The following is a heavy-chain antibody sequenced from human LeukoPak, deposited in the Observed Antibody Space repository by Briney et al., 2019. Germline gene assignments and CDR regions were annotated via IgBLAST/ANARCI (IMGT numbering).Heavy chain of an antibody. D-gene: IGHD5-12*01. CDR3: ARDSSGYDYY. Sequence: PGGSLRLSCAASGFTLSSYEMNWVRQAPGKGLEWVSVISSAGATYYADSVQGRFTISRDNSKNTLYLQMNSLRAEDTAVYYCARDSSGYDYYWGQGTLVTVSS. CDR2: ISSAGAT. CDR1: GFTLSSYE. J-gene: IGHJ4*02. V-gene: IGHV3-66*01.